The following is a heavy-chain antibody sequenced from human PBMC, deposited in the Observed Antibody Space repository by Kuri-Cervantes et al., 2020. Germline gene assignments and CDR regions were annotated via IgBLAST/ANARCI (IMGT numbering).Heavy chain of an antibody. J-gene: IGHJ4*02. CDR1: GHSLNEVF. Sequence: ASVKVSCKVPGHSLNEVFIHWVRQGPGKGLEWMRGLDVEDAKKVYAQKFQGRVTMTEDTSTDTAYMDLSSLRSEDTAVYYCAAAYGSSMARFEFWGQGTLVTVSS. CDR3: AAAYGSSMARFEF. D-gene: IGHD2-21*01. V-gene: IGHV1-24*01. CDR2: LDVEDAKK.